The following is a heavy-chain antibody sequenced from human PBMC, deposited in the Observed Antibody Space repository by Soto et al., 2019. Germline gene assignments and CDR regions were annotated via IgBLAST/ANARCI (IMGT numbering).Heavy chain of an antibody. Sequence: EVQLVESGGGLVQPGGSLRLSCAASGFTVSSNYMSWVRQAPGKGLEWVSVIYSGGSTYYADSVKGRFTIYRDNSKNTLYLQMNSLRAEDTAVYYCAREYCSGGSCYFADYWGQGTLVTVSS. D-gene: IGHD2-15*01. J-gene: IGHJ4*02. CDR1: GFTVSSNY. CDR2: IYSGGST. V-gene: IGHV3-66*01. CDR3: AREYCSGGSCYFADY.